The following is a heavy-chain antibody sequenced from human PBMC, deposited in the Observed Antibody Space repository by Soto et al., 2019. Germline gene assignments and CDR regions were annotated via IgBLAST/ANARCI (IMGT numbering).Heavy chain of an antibody. CDR1: GFRFGAYA. CDR3: AKVREDLVRLGALDS. V-gene: IGHV3-30*18. J-gene: IGHJ4*02. Sequence: QVQLVESGGGVVQPGKSVRLSCAASGFRFGAYAMHWVRQAPGKGLEWVAVISEDGSRKYYRDSVKGRFTISRDNAKNRLFLQRDRLGLEDTAVYSCAKVREDLVRLGALDSWGQGTRVTVSS. D-gene: IGHD3-16*01. CDR2: ISEDGSRK.